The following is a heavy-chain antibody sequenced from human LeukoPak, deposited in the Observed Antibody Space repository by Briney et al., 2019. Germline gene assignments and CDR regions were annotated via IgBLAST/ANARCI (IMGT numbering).Heavy chain of an antibody. CDR3: ASHCSSTSCPASLNWFDP. Sequence: SETLSLTCTVSGGSISSSSYYWGWIRQPPGKGLEWIGSIYYGGSTYYNPSLKSRVTISVDTSKNQFSLKLSSVTAADTAVYYCASHCSSTSCPASLNWFDPWGQGTLVTVSS. D-gene: IGHD2-2*01. V-gene: IGHV4-39*01. CDR1: GGSISSSSYY. J-gene: IGHJ5*02. CDR2: IYYGGST.